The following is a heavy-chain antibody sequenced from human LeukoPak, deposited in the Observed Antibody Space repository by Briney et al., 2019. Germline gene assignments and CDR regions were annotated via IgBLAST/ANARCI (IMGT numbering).Heavy chain of an antibody. J-gene: IGHJ4*02. D-gene: IGHD4-23*01. V-gene: IGHV3-30*02. Sequence: GGSLRLSCAASGFTFSSYSMNWVRQAPGKGLEWVAFIRYDGSNKYYADSVKGRFTISRDNSKNTLYLQMNSLRAEDTAVYYCAKTAVDYGGNSGQDYWGQGTLVTVSS. CDR2: IRYDGSNK. CDR1: GFTFSSYS. CDR3: AKTAVDYGGNSGQDY.